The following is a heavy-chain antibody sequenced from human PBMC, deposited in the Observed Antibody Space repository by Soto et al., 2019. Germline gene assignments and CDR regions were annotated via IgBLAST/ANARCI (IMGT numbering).Heavy chain of an antibody. V-gene: IGHV3-21*01. J-gene: IGHJ3*02. CDR2: ISSSSSYI. CDR3: ARVDIVVVVATETEDAFDI. CDR1: GFTFSSYS. Sequence: GGSLRLSCAASGFTFSSYSMNWVRQAPGKGLEWVSSISSSSSYIYYADSVKGRFTISRDNAKNSLYLQMNSLRAEDTAVYYCARVDIVVVVATETEDAFDIWGQGTMVTVSS. D-gene: IGHD2-15*01.